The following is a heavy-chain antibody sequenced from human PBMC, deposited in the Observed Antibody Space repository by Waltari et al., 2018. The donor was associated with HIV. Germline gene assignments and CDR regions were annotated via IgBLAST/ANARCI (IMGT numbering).Heavy chain of an antibody. CDR3: ARLMSTTRFDS. Sequence: QVQLQESGPGLVKPSETLSLTCRFSGYSFTRAHYWGWIRQPPGKGLQWIGSISHSGKTYYDPTLKSRINISRDTSKNLFSLELTSVTAADTAVYYCARLMSTTRFDSWGQGTLVSVSS. CDR1: GYSFTRAHY. CDR2: ISHSGKT. V-gene: IGHV4-38-2*01. J-gene: IGHJ4*02. D-gene: IGHD1-7*01.